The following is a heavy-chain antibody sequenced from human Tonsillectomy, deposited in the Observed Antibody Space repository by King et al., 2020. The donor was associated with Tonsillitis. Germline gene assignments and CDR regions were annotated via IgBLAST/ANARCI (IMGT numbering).Heavy chain of an antibody. CDR1: GFTISSYW. CDR3: TRFQLGAPPQDVFDL. V-gene: IGHV3-7*01. Sequence: VQLVESGGGLVQPGGSLRLSCVASGFTISSYWMTWVRQAPGKGLEWVANIRQDGINKYYVDSVQGRFTVSRDNAKNSLFLQLNSLRADDTAVYYCTRFQLGAPPQDVFDLWGQGTMVTVSS. D-gene: IGHD3-16*01. J-gene: IGHJ3*01. CDR2: IRQDGINK.